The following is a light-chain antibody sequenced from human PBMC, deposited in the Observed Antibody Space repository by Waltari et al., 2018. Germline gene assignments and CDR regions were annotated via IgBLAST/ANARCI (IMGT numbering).Light chain of an antibody. J-gene: IGKJ1*01. CDR2: GAS. CDR1: PSVSGN. Sequence: EIVMTQSPATLSVSPGERPTLSCRASPSVSGNLAWYQQKPGQAPRRLIDGASTRATVIPARFSGSGSGTEFTLTISSLQSEDFGVYYCQQYNNWPPWTFGQGTTVEMK. V-gene: IGKV3-15*01. CDR3: QQYNNWPPWT.